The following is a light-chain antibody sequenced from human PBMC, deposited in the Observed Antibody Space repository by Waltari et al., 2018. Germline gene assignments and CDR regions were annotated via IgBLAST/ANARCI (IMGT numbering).Light chain of an antibody. Sequence: EIVLTQSPGTLSLSPGERATLSRRASQTVRTTYLAWYQQKPGQAPTHLIYGASSRATGIPDRFSGSGSGTDFSLTISSLEPEDFAVYYCQQYDISPLTFGGGTKVEIK. CDR1: QTVRTTY. CDR2: GAS. V-gene: IGKV3-20*01. CDR3: QQYDISPLT. J-gene: IGKJ4*01.